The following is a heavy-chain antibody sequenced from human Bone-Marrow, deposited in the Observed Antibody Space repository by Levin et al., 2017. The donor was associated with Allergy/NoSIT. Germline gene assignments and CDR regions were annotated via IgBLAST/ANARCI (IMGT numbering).Heavy chain of an antibody. CDR3: AKRYDDVWGNYHSNAFDM. Sequence: QPGGSLRLSCVASGLTFSRSSMNWVRQVPGKGLQWLSYISTTSKTVHYADSVKGRFTVFRDNARDSMYLQMNSLRAEDTAVYYCAKRYDDVWGNYHSNAFDMWGQGTLVTVSS. CDR1: GLTFSRSS. CDR2: ISTTSKTV. J-gene: IGHJ3*02. D-gene: IGHD3-16*02. V-gene: IGHV3-48*04.